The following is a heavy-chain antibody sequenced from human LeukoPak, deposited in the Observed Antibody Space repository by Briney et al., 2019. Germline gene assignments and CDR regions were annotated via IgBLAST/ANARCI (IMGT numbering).Heavy chain of an antibody. Sequence: GGSLRLSCAASGFTVSSNYMSWIRQAPGKGLEWVSSFGTRSTSVYHAGSVKGRFAISRDNAKNSLYLQMNSLRAEDTALYYCAREVSEGFDFWGQGTLVTVSS. CDR2: FGTRSTSV. J-gene: IGHJ4*02. CDR1: GFTVSSNY. V-gene: IGHV3-21*01. CDR3: AREVSEGFDF. D-gene: IGHD3-22*01.